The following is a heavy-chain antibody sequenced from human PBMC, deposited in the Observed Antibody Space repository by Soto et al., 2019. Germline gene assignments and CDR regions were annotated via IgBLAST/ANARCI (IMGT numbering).Heavy chain of an antibody. J-gene: IGHJ5*02. V-gene: IGHV1-8*01. Sequence: ASVKVSCKASGYTFTNNYVTWVLQATGQGLEWMGWMNPGSGGTGYAQKFQGRVTMTRNISIATAYMELSSLRSEDTAIYYCARMASFGSLNWFDPWGQGTLVTVSS. CDR1: GYTFTNNY. CDR3: ARMASFGSLNWFDP. D-gene: IGHD5-18*01. CDR2: MNPGSGGT.